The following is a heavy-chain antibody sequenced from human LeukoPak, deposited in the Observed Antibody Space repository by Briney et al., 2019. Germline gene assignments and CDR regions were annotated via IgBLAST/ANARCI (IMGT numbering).Heavy chain of an antibody. V-gene: IGHV3-74*01. CDR1: GFSFSSYW. Sequence: GGSLRLSCAASGFSFSSYWMHWVRQAPGKGLVWVSRINGDGSNKYYADSVKGRFTISRDNSKNTLYLQMNSLRAEDTAVYYCAKGILRWSIYDAFDIWGQGTMVTVSS. J-gene: IGHJ3*02. CDR2: INGDGSNK. CDR3: AKGILRWSIYDAFDI. D-gene: IGHD4-23*01.